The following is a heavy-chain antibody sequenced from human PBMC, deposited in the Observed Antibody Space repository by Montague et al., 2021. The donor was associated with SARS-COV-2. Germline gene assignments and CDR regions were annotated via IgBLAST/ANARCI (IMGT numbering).Heavy chain of an antibody. CDR3: ARGIDFGLVASRSHYFDT. J-gene: IGHJ4*02. Sequence: SETLSLTCSFSGTTRKNNYYWGWIRQPPLKGLECVRSLYYSGNAXXSPXXXSRVTISVDTSRSQFSLQLTSVTVADTAIYYCARGIDFGLVASRSHYFDTWGQGTLVSVSS. V-gene: IGHV4-39*01. D-gene: IGHD3-3*01. CDR1: GTTRKNNYY. CDR2: LYYSGNA.